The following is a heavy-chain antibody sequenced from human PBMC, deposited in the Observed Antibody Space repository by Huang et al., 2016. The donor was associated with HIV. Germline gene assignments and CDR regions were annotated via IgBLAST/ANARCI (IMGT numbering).Heavy chain of an antibody. CDR1: GGSIKSRNYY. V-gene: IGHV4-39*01. D-gene: IGHD3-22*01. CDR2: IYYRGSP. CDR3: ARRQGSGYYFYFDY. J-gene: IGHJ4*02. Sequence: QLQLQESGPGLVKPSDTLSLNCPISGGSIKSRNYYWGWVRQAPGKGLEWIGDIYYRGSPYYNPSLRSRGSLSVDTSKNQVTLKVNAGIAADTAVYYCARRQGSGYYFYFDYWGRGIPVTVSA.